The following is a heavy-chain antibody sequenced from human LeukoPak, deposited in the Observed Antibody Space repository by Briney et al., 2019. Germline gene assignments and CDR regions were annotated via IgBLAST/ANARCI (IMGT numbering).Heavy chain of an antibody. CDR3: AREDESGWRRFDY. CDR2: INPNSGGP. D-gene: IGHD6-19*01. V-gene: IGHV1-2*02. J-gene: IGHJ4*02. Sequence: ASVKVSCKASGYTFTGYYIHWVRQAPGQGLEWMGWINPNSGGPNYAQKFQGRVTMTRDTSISTAYMELNNLGSDDTAVYFCAREDESGWRRFDYWGQGTLVTVSS. CDR1: GYTFTGYY.